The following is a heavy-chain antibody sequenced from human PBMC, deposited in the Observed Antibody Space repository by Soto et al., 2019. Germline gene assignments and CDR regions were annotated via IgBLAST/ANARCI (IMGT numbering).Heavy chain of an antibody. CDR3: ARRVNYYDSSGSSWFDP. D-gene: IGHD3-22*01. Sequence: SGTLSLTCPVSCGSIHSGGYSWTWIRQPPGKGLEWIGFIYHTGTTYYNPSLKSRVTISVDRSKNQFSLKLNSVTAADTAVYYCARRVNYYDSSGSSWFDPWGQGALVTVSS. V-gene: IGHV4-30-2*01. CDR2: IYHTGTT. J-gene: IGHJ5*02. CDR1: CGSIHSGGYS.